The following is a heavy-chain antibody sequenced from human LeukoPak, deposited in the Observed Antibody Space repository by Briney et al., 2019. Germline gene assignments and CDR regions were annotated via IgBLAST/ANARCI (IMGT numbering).Heavy chain of an antibody. CDR2: IFPSGST. CDR3: ARVLRYFDWLGGPNDAFDI. Sequence: SETLSLTCTVSGGSVSSYYWSWIRQSAGKGLEWIGRIFPSGSTNYNPSLKSRVTISVDASKNQFSLKLSSVTAADTAVYYCARVLRYFDWLGGPNDAFDIWGQGTMVTVSS. V-gene: IGHV4-4*07. D-gene: IGHD3-9*01. J-gene: IGHJ3*02. CDR1: GGSVSSYY.